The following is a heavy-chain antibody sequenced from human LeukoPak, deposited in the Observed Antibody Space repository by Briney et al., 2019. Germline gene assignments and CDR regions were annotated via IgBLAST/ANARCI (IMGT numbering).Heavy chain of an antibody. J-gene: IGHJ4*02. D-gene: IGHD4-23*01. CDR2: IDRGGSRI. CDR3: VRGNDYGGPHY. CDR1: GFTFSSYW. V-gene: IGHV3-74*01. Sequence: GGSLRLSCAVSGFTFSSYWMHWVRQAPGKGLVWASRIDRGGSRINYADSVKGRFTISRDNGKSTLFLQMNSLRAEDAAVYYCVRGNDYGGPHYWGQGTLVTVSS.